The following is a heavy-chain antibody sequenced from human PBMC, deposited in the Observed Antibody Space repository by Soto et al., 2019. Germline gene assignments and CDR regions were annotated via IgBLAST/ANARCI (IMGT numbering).Heavy chain of an antibody. J-gene: IGHJ4*02. V-gene: IGHV1-69*13. D-gene: IGHD3-22*01. CDR3: ARGRYYYDSSGYYLDY. CDR1: GGTFSSYA. Sequence: SVKVSCKASGGTFSSYAISWVRQAPGQGLEWMGGIIPIFGTANYAQKFQGRVTITADESTSTAYMELSSLRSEDTAVYYCARGRYYYDSSGYYLDYWGQGTLVTVSS. CDR2: IIPIFGTA.